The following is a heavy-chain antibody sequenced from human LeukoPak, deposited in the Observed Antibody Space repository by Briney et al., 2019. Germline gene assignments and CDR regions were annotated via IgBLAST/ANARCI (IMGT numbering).Heavy chain of an antibody. D-gene: IGHD3-10*01. CDR2: ISGYNGNT. J-gene: IGHJ4*02. Sequence: ASVKVSCKASGYNFTSYGLGWVRQAPGQGLEWLGWISGYNGNTNHAQNVQGRVTMTTDTSTGTAYMELRSLRSDDTAVYYCARGPGFFFMRNRGLRYWGQGTPVIVSS. CDR1: GYNFTSYG. V-gene: IGHV1-18*01. CDR3: ARGPGFFFMRNRGLRY.